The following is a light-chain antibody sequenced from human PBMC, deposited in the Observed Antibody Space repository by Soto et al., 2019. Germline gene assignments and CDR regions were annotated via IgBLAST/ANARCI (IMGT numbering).Light chain of an antibody. Sequence: ETVMTQSPATLSVSPGERPTLSCRASQSVGSTLAWYQQKPGQAPRLLIYDASKRATDIPARFSGSGSGTDFTLTISSLEPEDFAVYYCQHRSNWPLTFGGGTKVDIK. J-gene: IGKJ4*01. V-gene: IGKV3-11*01. CDR3: QHRSNWPLT. CDR1: QSVGST. CDR2: DAS.